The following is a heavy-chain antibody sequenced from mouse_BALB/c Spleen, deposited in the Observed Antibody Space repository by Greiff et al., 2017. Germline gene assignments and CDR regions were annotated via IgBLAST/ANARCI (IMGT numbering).Heavy chain of an antibody. V-gene: IGHV3-2*02. CDR3: ARIYDGYYDYFDY. J-gene: IGHJ2*01. Sequence: EVQGVESGPGLVKPSQSLSLTCTVTGYSITSDYAWNWIRQFPGNKLEWMGYISYSGSTSYNPSLKSRISITRDTSKNQFFLQLNSVTTEDTATYYCARIYDGYYDYFDYWGQGTTLTVSS. CDR1: GYSITSDYA. D-gene: IGHD2-3*01. CDR2: ISYSGST.